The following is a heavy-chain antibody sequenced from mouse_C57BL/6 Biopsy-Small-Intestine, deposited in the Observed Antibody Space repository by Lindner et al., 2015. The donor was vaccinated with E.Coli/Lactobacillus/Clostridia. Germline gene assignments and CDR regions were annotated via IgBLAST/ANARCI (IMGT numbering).Heavy chain of an antibody. CDR1: GYTFTAYP. CDR2: FHPYNDDT. V-gene: IGHV1-47*01. J-gene: IGHJ2*01. CDR3: ARGSLGRFFFDF. Sequence: VQLQESGPELVKPGASVKTSCKASGYTFTAYPIEWMKQNHEKSLEWIGNFHPYNDDTKYNEKFKGTATLTVEKSSTTVYLELSRLTSDDSGVYFCARGSLGRFFFDFWGQGTTLTVSS. D-gene: IGHD4-1*01.